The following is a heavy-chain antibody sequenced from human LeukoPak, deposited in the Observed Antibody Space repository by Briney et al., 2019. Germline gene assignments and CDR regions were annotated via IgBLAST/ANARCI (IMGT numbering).Heavy chain of an antibody. V-gene: IGHV4-59*01. J-gene: IGHJ5*02. Sequence: SETLPLTCPFSGCSISNYYWSWIRQPPGKGLEWIGDIYYSGSTNYDPSLKSRVTISRDTSKNQFYLKLSSATAADTAVYYCARQLTKGNWFDPWGQGTLVTVSA. CDR2: IYYSGST. CDR3: ARQLTKGNWFDP. D-gene: IGHD2-2*01. CDR1: GCSISNYY.